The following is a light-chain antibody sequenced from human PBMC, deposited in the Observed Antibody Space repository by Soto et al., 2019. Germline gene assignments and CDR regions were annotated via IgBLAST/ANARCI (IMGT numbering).Light chain of an antibody. J-gene: IGKJ1*01. CDR3: QQARYFPLA. V-gene: IGKV1-12*01. Sequence: DVQMTQSPSSVSASVGDRVTITCRASQDIISWLVWYQQKPGKAPKLLIYTASSLQSGVPSRFSGSGSGTDFTLTITSLQPEDFANYYCQQARYFPLAFGQGTKVEIK. CDR1: QDIISW. CDR2: TAS.